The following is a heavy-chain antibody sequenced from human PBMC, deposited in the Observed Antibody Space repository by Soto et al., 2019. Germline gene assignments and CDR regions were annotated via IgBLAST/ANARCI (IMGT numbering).Heavy chain of an antibody. V-gene: IGHV1-69*08. CDR3: ARGLGGRMDD. CDR1: GTIFSSYT. CDR2: IIPILGET. J-gene: IGHJ6*02. Sequence: QVQLVQSGAGVKKPGSSVRVSCKASGTIFSSYTISWVRQAPGQGLEWMGRIIPILGETNSAQKFQGRVTLTADKSTNTAYMELNSLRLEDTAVYYCARGLGGRMDDWGQGTTVTVSS. D-gene: IGHD3-16*01.